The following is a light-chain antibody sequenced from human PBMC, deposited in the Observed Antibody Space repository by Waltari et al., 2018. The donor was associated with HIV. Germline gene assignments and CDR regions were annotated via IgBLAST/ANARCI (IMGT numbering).Light chain of an antibody. CDR1: NNDVGGYNY. J-gene: IGLJ3*02. CDR3: SSYTSSSTRV. V-gene: IGLV2-14*03. Sequence: QSALTQPASVSGSPGQSITISCTGTNNDVGGYNYVSWYQQHPGKAPKLMIYDVSNPPSGVSNRVSGSKSGNTASLTISGLQAEDEADYYCSSYTSSSTRVFGGGTKLTVL. CDR2: DVS.